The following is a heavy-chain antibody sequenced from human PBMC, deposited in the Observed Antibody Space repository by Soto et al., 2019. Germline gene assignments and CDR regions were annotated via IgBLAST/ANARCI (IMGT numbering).Heavy chain of an antibody. J-gene: IGHJ4*02. CDR3: ARSSGVSTPDFDY. Sequence: GGSLRLSCAASGFTFTLYAIHWVRQAPGKGLEWVAVISHDGSIKYYTDSVKGRFTISRDDSLHTVYLQMNSLGPEDTAVYFCARSSGVSTPDFDYWGQGALVTVSS. D-gene: IGHD3-10*01. CDR2: ISHDGSIK. CDR1: GFTFTLYA. V-gene: IGHV3-30-3*01.